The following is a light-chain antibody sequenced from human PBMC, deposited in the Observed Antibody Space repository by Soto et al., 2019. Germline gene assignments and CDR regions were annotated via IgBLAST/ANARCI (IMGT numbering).Light chain of an antibody. CDR1: GRDVGGYNY. CDR2: EVT. Sequence: QSVLTQPPSASGSPGQSVTISCTGTGRDVGGYNYVSWYQQHPGKAPKLIIYEVTERPSGVPDRFSGTKSANTASLTVSGLHAEDEAEYYCSSHAGYNYAVLGGRTQLTVL. CDR3: SSHAGYNYAV. V-gene: IGLV2-8*01. J-gene: IGLJ7*01.